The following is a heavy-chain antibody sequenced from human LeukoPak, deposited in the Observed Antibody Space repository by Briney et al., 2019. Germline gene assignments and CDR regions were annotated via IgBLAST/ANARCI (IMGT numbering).Heavy chain of an antibody. CDR1: GFTFSSYS. CDR3: GKGLNRDYSGVGDY. CDR2: ISSSSSTI. D-gene: IGHD4-11*01. V-gene: IGHV3-48*01. Sequence: GGSLRLSCAASGFTFSSYSMNWVRQAPGKGLEWVSYISSSSSTIYYADSVKGRFTISRDNAKNSLHLQMNSLRAEDTAVYYCGKGLNRDYSGVGDYWGQGTLVTVSS. J-gene: IGHJ4*02.